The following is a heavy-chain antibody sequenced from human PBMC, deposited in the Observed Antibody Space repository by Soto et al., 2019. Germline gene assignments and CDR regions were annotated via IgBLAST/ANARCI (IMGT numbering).Heavy chain of an antibody. D-gene: IGHD2-21*01. V-gene: IGHV3-7*01. J-gene: IGHJ3*02. Sequence: EVQVVESGGGLVQPGGSLRLSCAASGFTFNTYWMTWVRQAPGKGLEWVANINENGTKKNYVDSVEGRCTISRDNGKNSLSLQMTSMRPEDKDAYYCTSDVTPFESENAYSDFDIWDQGTLLSVSS. CDR3: TSDVTPFESENAYSDFDI. CDR2: INENGTKK. CDR1: GFTFNTYW.